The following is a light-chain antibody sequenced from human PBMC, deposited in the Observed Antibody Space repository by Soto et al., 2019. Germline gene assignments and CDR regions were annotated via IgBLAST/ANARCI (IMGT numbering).Light chain of an antibody. CDR1: QSVSSGY. CDR3: QQYVTSPLT. V-gene: IGKV3-20*01. CDR2: GAS. J-gene: IGKJ4*02. Sequence: EIVLTQSPGTLSLSPGERATLSCRASQSVSSGYLAWYQQKPGQAPRLLIYGASSRATGIPDRFSGSGSGTDFALTISGLEPEEFAVYYCQQYVTSPLTFGGGTKVEIK.